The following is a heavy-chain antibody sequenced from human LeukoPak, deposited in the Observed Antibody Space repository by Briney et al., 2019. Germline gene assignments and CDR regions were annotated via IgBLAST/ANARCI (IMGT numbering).Heavy chain of an antibody. J-gene: IGHJ4*02. CDR3: ARDSADSSSIDY. V-gene: IGHV4-4*07. Sequence: SETLSLTCTVSGGSSSSYYWSWIRQPAGKGLEWIGRIYTSGSTNYNPSLKSRVTMSVDTSKNQFSLKLSSVTAADTAVYYCARDSADSSSIDYWGQGTLVTVSS. CDR1: GGSSSSYY. CDR2: IYTSGST. D-gene: IGHD6-13*01.